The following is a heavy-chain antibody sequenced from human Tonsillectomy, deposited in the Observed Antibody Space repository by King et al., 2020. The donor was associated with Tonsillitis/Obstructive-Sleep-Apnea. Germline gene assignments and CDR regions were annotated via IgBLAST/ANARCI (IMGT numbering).Heavy chain of an antibody. J-gene: IGHJ4*02. V-gene: IGHV4-39*01. Sequence: QLQESGPGLVKPSETLSLTCTVSGGSISSSSYYWGWIRQPPGKGLEWIGSIYYSGSTYYNPSLKRRVTISVDTSKNQFPLKLSSVTAADTAVYYCARLGRDQALDYWGQGTLVTVSS. CDR3: ARLGRDQALDY. D-gene: IGHD2-2*01. CDR2: IYYSGST. CDR1: GGSISSSSYY.